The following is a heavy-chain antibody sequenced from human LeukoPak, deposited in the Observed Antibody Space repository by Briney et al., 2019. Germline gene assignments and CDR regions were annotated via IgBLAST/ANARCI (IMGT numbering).Heavy chain of an antibody. Sequence: GRSLRLSCAASGFTFSSYGMHWVRQAPGKGLEWEAVIWYDGSNKYYADSVKGRFTISRDNSKNTLYLQMNSLRAEDTAVYYCARDPSIVGATTDLPGYWGQGTLVTVSS. CDR2: IWYDGSNK. J-gene: IGHJ4*02. V-gene: IGHV3-33*01. CDR3: ARDPSIVGATTDLPGY. CDR1: GFTFSSYG. D-gene: IGHD1-26*01.